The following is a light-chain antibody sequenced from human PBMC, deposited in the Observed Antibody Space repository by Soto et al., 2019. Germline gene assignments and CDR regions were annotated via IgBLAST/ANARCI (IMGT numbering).Light chain of an antibody. J-gene: IGKJ1*01. V-gene: IGKV1-33*01. CDR1: QDISKY. Sequence: DIQMTQSPSSLSASVGDRVTITCQASQDISKYLNWYQQKPGKAPQLLIYDASNLETGVPSRFSGGGSGTDFTFTISCLQPEDIATYYCQQFDNLPRTFGQGTKVEFK. CDR3: QQFDNLPRT. CDR2: DAS.